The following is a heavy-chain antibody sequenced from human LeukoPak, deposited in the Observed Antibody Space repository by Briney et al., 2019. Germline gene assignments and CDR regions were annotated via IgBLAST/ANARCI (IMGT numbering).Heavy chain of an antibody. CDR1: GFTVSSNY. CDR3: ARDGDYYDSSGYPMDY. CDR2: IYSGGST. J-gene: IGHJ4*02. D-gene: IGHD3-22*01. Sequence: GGSLRPSCAASGFTVSSNYMSWVRQAPGKGLEWVSVIYSGGSTYYADSVKGRFTISRDNSKNTLYLQMNSLRAEDTAVYYCARDGDYYDSSGYPMDYWGQGTLVTVSS. V-gene: IGHV3-53*01.